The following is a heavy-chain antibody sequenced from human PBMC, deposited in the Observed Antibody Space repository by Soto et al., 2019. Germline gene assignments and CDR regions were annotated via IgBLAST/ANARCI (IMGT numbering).Heavy chain of an antibody. D-gene: IGHD6-13*01. CDR1: GGSISSYY. CDR2: IYYSGST. Sequence: SETLSLTCTVSGGSISSYYWSWIRQPPGKGLEWIGYIYYSGSTNYNPSLKSRVTISVDTSKNQFTLKLSSVTAADTAVYYCERDIGIAAAGTYYYYYGMDVWGQGTTVTVSS. V-gene: IGHV4-59*01. J-gene: IGHJ6*02. CDR3: ERDIGIAAAGTYYYYYGMDV.